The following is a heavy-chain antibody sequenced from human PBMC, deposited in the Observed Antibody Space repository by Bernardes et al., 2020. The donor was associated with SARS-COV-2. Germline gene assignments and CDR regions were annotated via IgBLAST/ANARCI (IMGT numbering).Heavy chain of an antibody. CDR2: ISPSGSTI. CDR3: ARVGLKFYYSGMDV. V-gene: IGHV3-48*03. CDR1: GFSFRSYE. Sequence: GGSLRLSCEASGFSFRSYEMNRVRQAPGKGLEWVSYISPSGSTINYADAVKGRFTISRDNAKNSLYLHMNSLRAEDTAVYYCARVGLKFYYSGMDVWGQGTTVTVSS. J-gene: IGHJ6*02.